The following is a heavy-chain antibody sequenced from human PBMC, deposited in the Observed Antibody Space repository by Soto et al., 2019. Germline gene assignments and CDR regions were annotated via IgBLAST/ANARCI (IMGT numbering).Heavy chain of an antibody. J-gene: IGHJ4*02. CDR3: ARRTYVSPPGALGFDY. D-gene: IGHD3-16*01. V-gene: IGHV5-51*01. CDR2: IYPYDSDT. Sequence: ESLKTSFTTSGYTCNPYWVGWVRQIPGKGLEWMGIIYPYDSDTRYSPSFQGQVTISVDKSITTAYLEWSSLKASDTAIYYCARRTYVSPPGALGFDYWGQGTKVTVSS. CDR1: GYTCNPYW.